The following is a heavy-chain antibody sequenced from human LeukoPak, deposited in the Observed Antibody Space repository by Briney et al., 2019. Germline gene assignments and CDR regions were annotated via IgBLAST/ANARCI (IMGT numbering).Heavy chain of an antibody. V-gene: IGHV4-39*01. Sequence: SETLSLTCSLSGGSITSTTYYWGWLRQPPGKGLEWIGSSYYSGNTYYNPSLESRVTISLDTSRKQFSLKLSSVTAADTAVYYCARTRGFGELLGGGFDPWGQGTLVTVSS. J-gene: IGHJ5*02. CDR3: ARTRGFGELLGGGFDP. CDR2: SYYSGNT. D-gene: IGHD3-10*01. CDR1: GGSITSTTYY.